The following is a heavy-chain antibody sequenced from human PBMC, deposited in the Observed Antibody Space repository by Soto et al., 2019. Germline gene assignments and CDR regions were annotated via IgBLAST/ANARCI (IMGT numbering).Heavy chain of an antibody. Sequence: EVQLVESGGGLVKPGGSLRLSCAASGFTFSSYSMNWVRQAPGKGLEWVSSISSSSSYIYYADSVKGRFTISRDNAKNSLYLQMNSLRAEDTAVYYCARGLTGAAAFDIWGQGTMVTVSP. D-gene: IGHD3-10*01. V-gene: IGHV3-21*01. J-gene: IGHJ3*02. CDR1: GFTFSSYS. CDR2: ISSSSSYI. CDR3: ARGLTGAAAFDI.